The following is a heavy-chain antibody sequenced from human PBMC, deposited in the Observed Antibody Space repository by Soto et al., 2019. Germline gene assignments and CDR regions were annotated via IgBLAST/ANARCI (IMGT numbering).Heavy chain of an antibody. CDR2: VNPIVSMS. Sequence: QVQLVQSGAEVKRPGSSVKVSCKASGYTFNFSSINWVRQAPGLGLEWMGRVNPIVSMSNYEQRFQGRVTMTGDKSTSTAYMELSGLRSEDTAIYYCATSYGSGYRAFDYWGQGALVTFAS. D-gene: IGHD3-10*01. CDR1: GYTFNFSS. CDR3: ATSYGSGYRAFDY. V-gene: IGHV1-69*04. J-gene: IGHJ4*02.